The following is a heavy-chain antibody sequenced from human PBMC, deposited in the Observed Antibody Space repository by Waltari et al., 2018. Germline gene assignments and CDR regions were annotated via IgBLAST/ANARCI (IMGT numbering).Heavy chain of an antibody. CDR2: IYYSGST. D-gene: IGHD3-10*01. CDR1: GGSLRSSSYY. CDR3: AREFGGQIDY. V-gene: IGHV4-39*07. Sequence: QLQLQESGPGLVKPSETLSLTCTVSGGSLRSSSYYWGWIRQPPGKGLEWIGSIYYSGSTYYNPSLKSRVTISVDTSKNQFSLKLSSVTAADTAVYYCAREFGGQIDYWGQGTLVTVSS. J-gene: IGHJ4*02.